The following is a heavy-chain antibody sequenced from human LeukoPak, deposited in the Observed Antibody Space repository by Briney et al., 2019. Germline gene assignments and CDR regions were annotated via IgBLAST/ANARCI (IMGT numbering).Heavy chain of an antibody. J-gene: IGHJ5*02. V-gene: IGHV3-21*01. CDR2: ISSSSSYI. CDR3: ARDELKVESFDP. D-gene: IGHD5-24*01. CDR1: GFTFSTYS. Sequence: GGSLRLSCAASGFTFSTYSMNWVRQAPGQGLDSVSSISSSSSYIYYADSVKGRFTISRDNAKNPLYLQMNSLRAEDTAVYYCARDELKVESFDPWGQGTLVTVSS.